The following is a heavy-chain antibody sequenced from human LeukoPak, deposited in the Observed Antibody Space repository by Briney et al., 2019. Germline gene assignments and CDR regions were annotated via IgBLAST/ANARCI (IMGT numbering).Heavy chain of an antibody. CDR1: GFTFGHFA. Sequence: QPGESLRLSCAASGFTFGHFAMNWIRHAPGKGLEWVSFINYNGADTNYADSVKGRFTVSRDNSKNTLYLRMTSLRAEDTGTYYCAKDIRACCWGQGTQVTVSS. CDR2: INYNGADT. D-gene: IGHD3-3*02. J-gene: IGHJ4*02. CDR3: AKDIRACC. V-gene: IGHV3-23*01.